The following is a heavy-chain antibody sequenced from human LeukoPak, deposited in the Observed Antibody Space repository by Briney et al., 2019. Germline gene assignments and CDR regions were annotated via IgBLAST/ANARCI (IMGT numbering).Heavy chain of an antibody. J-gene: IGHJ5*02. CDR1: GGSLSSYY. CDR3: VRGLQGTFSP. D-gene: IGHD3-10*01. CDR2: IYTSGTT. V-gene: IGHV4-4*07. Sequence: SEGPSVTCTVSGGSLSSYYWSWIRQPAGEGLRWNGRIYTSGTTNDNPPPKSRVTMSLDTSKNQFSLKRSSVTAADPAVYYWVRGLQGTFSPWGQGTLVTVSS.